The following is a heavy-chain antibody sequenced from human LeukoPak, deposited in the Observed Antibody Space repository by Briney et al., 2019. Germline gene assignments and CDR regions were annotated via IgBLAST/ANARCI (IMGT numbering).Heavy chain of an antibody. CDR2: ISWNSGSI. J-gene: IGHJ4*02. Sequence: PGGSLRLSCAASGFTFDDYAMHWVRQAPGKGLEWVSGISWNSGSIGYADSVKGRFTISRDNAKNSLYLQMNSLRAEDTALYYCAKDLAIKELDSSGYPFDYWGQGTLVTVSS. D-gene: IGHD3-22*01. CDR1: GFTFDDYA. V-gene: IGHV3-9*01. CDR3: AKDLAIKELDSSGYPFDY.